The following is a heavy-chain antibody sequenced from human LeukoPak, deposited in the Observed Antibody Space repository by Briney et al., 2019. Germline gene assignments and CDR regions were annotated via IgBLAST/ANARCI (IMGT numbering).Heavy chain of an antibody. CDR3: ARNRYYHDSSGYSN. Sequence: GGSLSLSCAASGFTFSSYWMSWVRQAPGKGLEWVANIKQDGSEKYYVDSVKGRFTISRDNAKNSLFLQMNSLRAEDTAVYYCARNRYYHDSSGYSNWGQGTLVTVSS. V-gene: IGHV3-7*01. J-gene: IGHJ4*02. CDR2: IKQDGSEK. CDR1: GFTFSSYW. D-gene: IGHD3-22*01.